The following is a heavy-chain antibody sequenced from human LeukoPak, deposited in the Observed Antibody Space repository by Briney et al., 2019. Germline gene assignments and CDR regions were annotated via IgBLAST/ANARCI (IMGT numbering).Heavy chain of an antibody. CDR2: ISGSGGST. D-gene: IGHD2-21*02. J-gene: IGHJ4*02. CDR1: GFTFSSYA. Sequence: GGSLRLSCAASGFTFSSYAMSWVRQAPGKGLEWVSAISGSGGSTYYADSVKGRFTISRDNSKNTLYLQMNSLRAEDTAVYYCARKGQRSVVVVTAIKDYWGQGTLVTVSS. CDR3: ARKGQRSVVVVTAIKDY. V-gene: IGHV3-23*01.